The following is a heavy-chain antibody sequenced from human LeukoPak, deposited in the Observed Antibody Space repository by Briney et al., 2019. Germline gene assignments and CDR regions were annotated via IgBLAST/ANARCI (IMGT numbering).Heavy chain of an antibody. CDR1: GYSFTSYW. J-gene: IGHJ4*02. CDR3: ARQPRYCSGGSCSLFDYFDY. Sequence: GESLKISCKGSGYSFTSYWITWVRQMPGKGLGWMGRIDPSDSYTNYNPSFQGHVTISADKSISTVYLQWSSLKASDTAMYYCARQPRYCSGGSCSLFDYFDYWGQGTLVTVSS. D-gene: IGHD2-15*01. V-gene: IGHV5-10-1*01. CDR2: IDPSDSYT.